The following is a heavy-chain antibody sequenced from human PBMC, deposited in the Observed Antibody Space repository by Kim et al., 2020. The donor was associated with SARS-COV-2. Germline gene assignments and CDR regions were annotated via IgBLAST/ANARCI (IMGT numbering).Heavy chain of an antibody. J-gene: IGHJ4*02. V-gene: IGHV4-34*01. CDR3: ARIRMVRGEVTRPFDY. CDR1: GGSFSGYY. D-gene: IGHD3-10*01. CDR2: INHSGST. Sequence: SETLSLTCAVYGGSFSGYYWSWIRQPPGKGLEWIGEINHSGSTNYNPSLKSRVTISVDTSKNQFSLKLSSVTAADTAVYYCARIRMVRGEVTRPFDYWGQGTLVTVSS.